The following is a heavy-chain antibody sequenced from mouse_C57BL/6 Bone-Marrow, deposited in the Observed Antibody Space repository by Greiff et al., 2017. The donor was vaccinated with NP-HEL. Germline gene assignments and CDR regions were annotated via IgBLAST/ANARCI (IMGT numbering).Heavy chain of an antibody. CDR2: IDPSDSET. Sequence: QVQLQQPGAELVRPGSSVKLSCKASGYTFTSYWMHWVKQRPIQGLEWIGNIDPSDSETHYNQKFKDKDTLTVDKSSSTAYMQLSSLTSEDSAVYYCARMGLDYYGGYWGQGTLVTVSA. CDR3: ARMGLDYYGGY. V-gene: IGHV1-52*01. CDR1: GYTFTSYW. J-gene: IGHJ3*02. D-gene: IGHD1-1*01.